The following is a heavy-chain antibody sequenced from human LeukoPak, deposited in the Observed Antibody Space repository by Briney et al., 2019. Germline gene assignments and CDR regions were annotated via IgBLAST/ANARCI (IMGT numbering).Heavy chain of an antibody. CDR1: GYTFTSYD. Sequence: ASVKVSCKASGYTFTSYDINWVRQATGQGLEWMGWMNPNSGNTGYAQKFQGRVTMTRNTSISTAYMELSSLKSEDTAVYYCARGVGYCSGGSCYSGQFFTNWFDPWGQGTLVTVSS. V-gene: IGHV1-8*01. CDR3: ARGVGYCSGGSCYSGQFFTNWFDP. J-gene: IGHJ5*02. D-gene: IGHD2-15*01. CDR2: MNPNSGNT.